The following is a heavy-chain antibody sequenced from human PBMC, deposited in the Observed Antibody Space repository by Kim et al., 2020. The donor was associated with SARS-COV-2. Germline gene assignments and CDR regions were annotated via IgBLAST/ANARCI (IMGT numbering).Heavy chain of an antibody. V-gene: IGHV3-15*01. Sequence: GTTDYAAPVKGRFTISRDDSKNTLYLQMYSLKPEDTAVYYCTTGLVTRSGYWGQGTLVTVSS. J-gene: IGHJ4*02. D-gene: IGHD2-21*02. CDR3: TTGLVTRSGY. CDR2: GTT.